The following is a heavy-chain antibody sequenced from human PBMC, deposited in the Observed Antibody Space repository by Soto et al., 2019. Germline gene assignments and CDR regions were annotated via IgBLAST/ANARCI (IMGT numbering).Heavy chain of an antibody. CDR2: ISYDGNNR. Sequence: QVQLVESGGGVVQPGRSLRLSCAASGFSFSHYGMHWVRQAPGRGLEWVAVISYDGNNRYYLDSVKGRFTISRDNPKNTLFLQMNSLRGEDTAVYYCAKEWDNTGYPLDYWGQGTLVTVSS. V-gene: IGHV3-30*18. J-gene: IGHJ4*02. CDR1: GFSFSHYG. CDR3: AKEWDNTGYPLDY. D-gene: IGHD3-22*01.